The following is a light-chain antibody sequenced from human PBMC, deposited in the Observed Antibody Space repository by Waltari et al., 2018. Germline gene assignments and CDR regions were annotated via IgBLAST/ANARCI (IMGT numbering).Light chain of an antibody. Sequence: QSVLTPPPSASGTPGQRVTISCSGSSSTIGSNTVNWYQQLPGTAPKLLIYSNNQRPSGVPDRFSGSKSGTSASLAISGLQSEDEADYYCAAWDDSLNGHWVFGGGTKLTVL. CDR3: AAWDDSLNGHWV. CDR2: SNN. J-gene: IGLJ3*02. CDR1: SSTIGSNT. V-gene: IGLV1-44*01.